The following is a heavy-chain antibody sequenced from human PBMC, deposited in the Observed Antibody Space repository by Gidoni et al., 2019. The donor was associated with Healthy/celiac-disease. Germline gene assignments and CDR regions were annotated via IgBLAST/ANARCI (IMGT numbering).Heavy chain of an antibody. Sequence: QLQLQESGPGLVKPSETLSLTCTVSGGSISSSSYYWGWIRQPPGKGLEWIGSIYYSGSTYYNPSLKSRVTISVDTSKNQFSLKLSSVTAADTAVYYCARLWDSPLGDYWGQGTLVTVSS. J-gene: IGHJ4*02. V-gene: IGHV4-39*01. CDR3: ARLWDSPLGDY. D-gene: IGHD1-26*01. CDR2: IYYSGST. CDR1: GGSISSSSYY.